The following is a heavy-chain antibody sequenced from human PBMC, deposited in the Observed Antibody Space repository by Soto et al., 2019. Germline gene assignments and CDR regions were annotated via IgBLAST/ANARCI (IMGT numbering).Heavy chain of an antibody. CDR1: GGTFSSYA. D-gene: IGHD6-13*01. CDR3: ARGSGSGSWKNEFDY. Sequence: SVKVSCKASGGTFSSYAISWVRQAPGQGLEWMGGIIPIFGTANYAQKFQGRVTITADESTSTAYMELSSLRSEDTAVYYCARGSGSGSWKNEFDYWGQGTLVTVSS. V-gene: IGHV1-69*13. J-gene: IGHJ4*02. CDR2: IIPIFGTA.